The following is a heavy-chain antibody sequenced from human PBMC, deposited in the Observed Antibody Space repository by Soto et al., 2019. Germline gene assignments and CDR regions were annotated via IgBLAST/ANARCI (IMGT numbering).Heavy chain of an antibody. Sequence: GASVKVSCKASGGTFSSYAISWVRQAPGQGLEWMGGIIPIFGTANYAQKFQGRVTITADESTSTAYMELSSLRSEDTAVYYCARDHVVVAATKIPYYGMDVWGQGTTVTVSS. D-gene: IGHD2-15*01. V-gene: IGHV1-69*13. CDR2: IIPIFGTA. CDR1: GGTFSSYA. J-gene: IGHJ6*02. CDR3: ARDHVVVAATKIPYYGMDV.